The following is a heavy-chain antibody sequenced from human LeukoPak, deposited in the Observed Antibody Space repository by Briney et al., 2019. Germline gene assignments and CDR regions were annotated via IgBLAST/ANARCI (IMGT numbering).Heavy chain of an antibody. CDR2: INSDGDST. CDR1: GFTFSRYD. Sequence: PGRSLRLSCAASGFTFSRYDMHWVRQAPGKGLEYVSTINSDGDSTYYANSVKGRFTMSRDNSKNTLYLQMGSLRPEDMAVYYCARGNSNYFHYYYMDVWGKGTTVTVSS. CDR3: ARGNSNYFHYYYMDV. V-gene: IGHV3-64*01. D-gene: IGHD4-11*01. J-gene: IGHJ6*03.